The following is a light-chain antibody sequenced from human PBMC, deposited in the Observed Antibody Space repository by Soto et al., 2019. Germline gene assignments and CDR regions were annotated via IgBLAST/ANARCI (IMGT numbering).Light chain of an antibody. CDR1: QSISSSF. J-gene: IGKJ2*01. V-gene: IGKV3-20*01. CDR2: AAS. Sequence: EIVLTQSPGTLSLPPGDKATLSCRASQSISSSFLAWYQQKSGQAPRLLIYAASSRATGVPDRFSGGGSGTDFTLTIRRLEPEDFAVYYCQQYGSSPPYTFGQGTKLEI. CDR3: QQYGSSPPYT.